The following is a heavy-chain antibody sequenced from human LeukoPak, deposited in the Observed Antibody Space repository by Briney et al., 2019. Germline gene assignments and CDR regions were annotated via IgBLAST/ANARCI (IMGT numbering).Heavy chain of an antibody. V-gene: IGHV4-61*02. CDR3: ARDTLVVLDY. CDR1: GGYISSGSYY. CDR2: IYTSGST. D-gene: IGHD3-22*01. J-gene: IGHJ4*02. Sequence: SQTLSLTCTVSGGYISSGSYYWSWIRQPTGKGLEWIGRIYTSGSTNYIPSLKSRVTISVDTSKNQFSLKLSSVTAADTAVYYCARDTLVVLDYWGQGTLVTVSS.